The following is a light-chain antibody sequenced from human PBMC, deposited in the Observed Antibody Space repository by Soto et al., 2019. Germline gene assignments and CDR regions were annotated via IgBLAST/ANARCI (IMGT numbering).Light chain of an antibody. J-gene: IGKJ2*01. V-gene: IGKV1-5*01. CDR3: QHYNNYPYT. CDR1: QTINTW. Sequence: DIPMTQSPSTLSASVGDRVTITCRASQTINTWLAWYQQKPGKAPKFLIYDASNLEGGVPSRFSGSGSGTEFTLTISSLQPDDFATYYCQHYNNYPYTFGQGTKLEIK. CDR2: DAS.